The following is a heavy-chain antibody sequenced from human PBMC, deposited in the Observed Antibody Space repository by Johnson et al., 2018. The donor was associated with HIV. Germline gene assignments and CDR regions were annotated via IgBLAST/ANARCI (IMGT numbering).Heavy chain of an antibody. V-gene: IGHV3-30*04. D-gene: IGHD3-3*01. CDR3: ARAGGIFGVEDAFDI. CDR1: GFTFSSYA. Sequence: QMQLVESGGGVVQPGRSLRLSCAASGFTFSSYAMHWVRQAPGKGLEWVAVISYDGSNKYYADSVKGRFTISRANSKNTLYLQMNSLRAEDTAVYYCARAGGIFGVEDAFDIWGQGTMVTVSS. J-gene: IGHJ3*02. CDR2: ISYDGSNK.